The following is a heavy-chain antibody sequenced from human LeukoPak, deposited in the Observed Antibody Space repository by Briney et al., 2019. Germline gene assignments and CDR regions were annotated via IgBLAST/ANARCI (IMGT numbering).Heavy chain of an antibody. CDR3: ARVAVAGTYYYYGIDV. CDR1: GYTFTDYY. J-gene: IGHJ6*02. Sequence: ASVKVSCKASGYTFTDYYLDWVRQAPGQGLECMGWINPNTGGTNYAQKLQGRVTMTRDTAIRTAYMEVSSLRSDGTAVYYCARVAVAGTYYYYGIDVWGQGTTVTVSS. CDR2: INPNTGGT. V-gene: IGHV1-2*02. D-gene: IGHD6-19*01.